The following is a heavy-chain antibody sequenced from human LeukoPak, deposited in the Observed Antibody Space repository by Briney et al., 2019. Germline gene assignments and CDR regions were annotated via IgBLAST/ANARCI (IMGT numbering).Heavy chain of an antibody. J-gene: IGHJ4*02. Sequence: ASVKVSCKASGGTFSSYAISWVRQAPEQGLEWMGVINPSGGTTRYAQRFQGRVTMTRDTSTSTFYMELSSLRSEDTAVYYCARHSLTGTTPFDHWGQGTLVTVSS. D-gene: IGHD1-20*01. CDR2: INPSGGTT. CDR1: GGTFSSYA. CDR3: ARHSLTGTTPFDH. V-gene: IGHV1-46*01.